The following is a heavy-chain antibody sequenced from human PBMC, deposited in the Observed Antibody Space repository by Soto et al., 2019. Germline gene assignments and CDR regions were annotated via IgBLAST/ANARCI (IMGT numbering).Heavy chain of an antibody. CDR1: GFTFSSYS. CDR3: ARVFWSGYYPDY. J-gene: IGHJ4*02. V-gene: IGHV3-21*01. Sequence: EVQLVESGGGLVKPGGSLRLSCAASGFTFSSYSMNWVRQAPGKGLEWVSSISSSSSYIYYADSVKGRFTISRDNAKNSLYLQMNSLRAEDTAVYYCARVFWSGYYPDYWGQGTLVTVSS. D-gene: IGHD3-3*01. CDR2: ISSSSSYI.